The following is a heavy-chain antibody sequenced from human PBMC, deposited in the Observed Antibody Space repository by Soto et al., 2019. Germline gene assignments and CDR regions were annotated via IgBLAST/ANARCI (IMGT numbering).Heavy chain of an antibody. V-gene: IGHV3-23*01. CDR2: ISGSGGST. CDR1: GFTFSSYA. J-gene: IGHJ4*02. Sequence: VQLLESGGGLVQPGGSLRLSCAASGFTFSSYAMRWVRQAPGKGLEWVSAISGSGGSTYYADSVKGRFTISRDNSKNTLYLQMNSLRAEDTAVYYCAKDKGCYDWFDYCGQGPLVTVSS. CDR3: AKDKGCYDWFDY. D-gene: IGHD2-2*01.